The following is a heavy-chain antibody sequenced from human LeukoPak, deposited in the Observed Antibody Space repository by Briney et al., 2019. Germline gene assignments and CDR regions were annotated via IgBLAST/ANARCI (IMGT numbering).Heavy chain of an antibody. D-gene: IGHD3-3*01. V-gene: IGHV4-30-4*08. J-gene: IGHJ4*02. CDR3: ARGTTAFWSGYHFDY. CDR1: GGSISSGDYY. CDR2: IYYSGST. Sequence: SETLSLTCTVSGGSISSGDYYWSWIRQPPGKGLEWIGYIYYSGSTYYNPSLKSRVTISVDTSKNQFSLKLSSVTAADTAVYYCARGTTAFWSGYHFDYWGQGTLVTVSS.